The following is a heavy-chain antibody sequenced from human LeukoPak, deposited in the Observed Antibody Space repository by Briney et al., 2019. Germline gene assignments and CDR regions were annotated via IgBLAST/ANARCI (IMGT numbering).Heavy chain of an antibody. V-gene: IGHV1-18*01. CDR2: ISAYNGNT. Sequence: ASVKVSCKASGYTFTSYGISWVRQAPGQGLEWMGWISAYNGNTNYAQKLQGRVTMTTDTSTSTAYMELRSLRSDDTAVYYRARRSSSGYYGYFDYWGQGTLVTVSS. J-gene: IGHJ4*02. D-gene: IGHD3-22*01. CDR3: ARRSSSGYYGYFDY. CDR1: GYTFTSYG.